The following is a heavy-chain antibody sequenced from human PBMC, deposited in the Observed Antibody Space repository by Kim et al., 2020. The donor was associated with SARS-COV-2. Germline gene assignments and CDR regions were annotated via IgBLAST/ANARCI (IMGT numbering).Heavy chain of an antibody. D-gene: IGHD3-22*01. CDR1: GFTFSSYS. CDR2: ISSSSSYI. V-gene: IGHV3-21*01. Sequence: GGSLRLSCAASGFTFSSYSMNWVRQAPGKGLEWVSSISSSSSYIYYADSVKGRFTISRDNAKNSLYLQMNSLRAEDTAVYYCARDLDSSGYYDYWGQGTLVTVSS. J-gene: IGHJ4*02. CDR3: ARDLDSSGYYDY.